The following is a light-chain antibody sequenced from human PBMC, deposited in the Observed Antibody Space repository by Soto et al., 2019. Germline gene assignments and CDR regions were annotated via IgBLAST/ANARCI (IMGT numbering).Light chain of an antibody. V-gene: IGKV3-20*01. J-gene: IGKJ1*01. Sequence: EIVLTQSPGTLSLSPGERATLSCRASQSVSSSYLAWYQQKPGQAPRLLIYVASRRATVITDRFSGSGSGTDFTLTISRLEPEDFAVYYCKQYGRSPTWTLGPGTKVDIK. CDR2: VAS. CDR3: KQYGRSPTWT. CDR1: QSVSSSY.